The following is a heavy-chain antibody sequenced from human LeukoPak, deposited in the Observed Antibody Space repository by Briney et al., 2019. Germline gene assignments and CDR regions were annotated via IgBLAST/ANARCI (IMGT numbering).Heavy chain of an antibody. J-gene: IGHJ4*02. Sequence: SETLSLTCTVSGGSISSSSYYWGWIRQPPGKGLEWIGSIYYSGSAYYNPSLKSRVTISVDTSKNQFSLKLSSVTAADTAVYYCARGGGGLEWLLFGSRWGQGTLVTVSS. CDR3: ARGGGGLEWLLFGSR. CDR2: IYYSGSA. CDR1: GGSISSSSYY. D-gene: IGHD3-3*01. V-gene: IGHV4-39*07.